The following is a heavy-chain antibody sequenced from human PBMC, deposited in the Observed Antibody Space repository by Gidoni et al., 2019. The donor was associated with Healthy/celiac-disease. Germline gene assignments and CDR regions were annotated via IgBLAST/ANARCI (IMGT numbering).Heavy chain of an antibody. Sequence: QLQLQESGPGLVKPSETLSLTCTVSGCSIRSSSYYWGWIRQPPGKGLEWIGSIYYSGSTYYNPSLKSRVTISVDTSKNQFSLKLSSVTAADTAVYYCARTYYGDYGEWWFDPWGQGTLVTVSS. J-gene: IGHJ5*02. D-gene: IGHD4-17*01. CDR3: ARTYYGDYGEWWFDP. CDR1: GCSIRSSSYY. V-gene: IGHV4-39*01. CDR2: IYYSGST.